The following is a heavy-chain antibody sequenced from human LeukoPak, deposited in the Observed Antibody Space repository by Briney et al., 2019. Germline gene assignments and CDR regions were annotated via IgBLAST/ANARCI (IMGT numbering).Heavy chain of an antibody. J-gene: IGHJ4*02. CDR3: ARYSSGHNDY. V-gene: IGHV3-21*01. CDR2: ITSSSSYI. Sequence: GGSLRLSCAASGFTFSSYNMNWVRQAPGKGLEWVSSITSSSSYIYYADSVKGRFTISRDNAKNSLYLQMNSLRAEDTAVYYCARYSSGHNDYWGQGTLVTVSS. D-gene: IGHD6-19*01. CDR1: GFTFSSYN.